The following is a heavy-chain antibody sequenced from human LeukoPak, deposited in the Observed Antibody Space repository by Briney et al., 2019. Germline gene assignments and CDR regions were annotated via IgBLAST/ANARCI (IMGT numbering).Heavy chain of an antibody. CDR1: GFTFSISG. CDR3: AKDGGWTFDI. V-gene: IGHV3-30*02. D-gene: IGHD2-15*01. CDR2: IGRGGSTK. J-gene: IGHJ3*02. Sequence: GGSLRLSCAASGFTFSISGMHWVRQAPGEGLEWVAFIGRGGSTKYYADSVKGRFTISGDSSYNTAYLQMNSLRPEDTAIYYCAKDGGWTFDIWGQGTMVTVSS.